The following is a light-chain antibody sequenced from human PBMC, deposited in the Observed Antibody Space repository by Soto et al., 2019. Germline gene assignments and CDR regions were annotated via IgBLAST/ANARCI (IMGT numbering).Light chain of an antibody. J-gene: IGKJ4*01. CDR1: QSVSSY. CDR2: DAS. V-gene: IGKV3-11*01. Sequence: EIVLTQSPATLSVSPGERVTLPCRASQSVSSYLAWYQQKPGQAPRLLIYDASNRATGVPARFSGSGSGTDFTLTISSLDPEDFAVYYCQQRSKWPLTFGGGTKVDIK. CDR3: QQRSKWPLT.